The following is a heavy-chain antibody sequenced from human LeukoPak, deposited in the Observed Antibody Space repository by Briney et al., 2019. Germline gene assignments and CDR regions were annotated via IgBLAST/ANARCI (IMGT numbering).Heavy chain of an antibody. D-gene: IGHD1-26*01. CDR2: ISSSSSYI. V-gene: IGHV3-21*01. J-gene: IGHJ4*02. CDR3: ARDMVGAITAFDY. Sequence: GGSLRLSCAASGFTFSSYSMNWVRQAPGKGLEWVSSISSSSSYIYYADSVKGRFTISRDNAKNSLYLQMNSLRAEDTAVYYCARDMVGAITAFDYWGQGTLVTVSS. CDR1: GFTFSSYS.